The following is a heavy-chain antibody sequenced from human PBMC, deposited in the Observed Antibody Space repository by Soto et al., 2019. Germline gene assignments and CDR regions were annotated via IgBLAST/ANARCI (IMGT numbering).Heavy chain of an antibody. Sequence: WPRHYKRQGLEWMGGIIPIFGTANYAQKFQGRVTITADKSTSTAYMELSSLRSEDTAVYYCARTWPGESIVYYYYYVMAVWLHRTTV. CDR3: ARTWPGESIVYYYYYVMAV. V-gene: IGHV1-69*06. J-gene: IGHJ6*02. CDR2: IIPIFGTA. D-gene: IGHD3-10*01.